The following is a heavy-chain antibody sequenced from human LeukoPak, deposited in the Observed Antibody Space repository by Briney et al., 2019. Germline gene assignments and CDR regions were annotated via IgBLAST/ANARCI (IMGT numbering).Heavy chain of an antibody. CDR2: IYSNGNT. Sequence: SETLSLTCTVSGGSISGYYWIWIRQPPGKGLEWIGYIYSNGNTKYNPSLKSRSTMSVDTSKNQFSLKLSSMTAADTAVYYCARVTGTSAILYWGPGTLVTVSS. D-gene: IGHD2-2*01. CDR1: GGSISGYY. J-gene: IGHJ4*02. CDR3: ARVTGTSAILY. V-gene: IGHV4-59*01.